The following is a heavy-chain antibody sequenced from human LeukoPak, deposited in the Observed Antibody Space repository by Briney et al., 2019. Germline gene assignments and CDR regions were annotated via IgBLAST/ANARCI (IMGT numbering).Heavy chain of an antibody. D-gene: IGHD5-24*01. Sequence: SETLSLTCAVSGGSFSGSYWSWIRPPPGTGLEWIGEINHSGSTNYTPSLPSRVIISVDTSKNQFSMKLSSVTAAGTAVYYCAGVFLDGWRDYYYCGMDVWGQGTTVTVS. J-gene: IGHJ6*02. CDR3: AGVFLDGWRDYYYCGMDV. CDR1: GGSFSGSY. CDR2: INHSGST. V-gene: IGHV4-34*01.